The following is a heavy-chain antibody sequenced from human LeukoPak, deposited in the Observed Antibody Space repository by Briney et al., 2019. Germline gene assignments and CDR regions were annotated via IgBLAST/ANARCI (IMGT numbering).Heavy chain of an antibody. CDR1: GYTFTSYY. CDR3: ARDIDGDYPKGC. J-gene: IGHJ4*02. CDR2: INPSGGST. Sequence: ASVKVSCKASGYTFTSYYMHWVRLAPGQGLEWMGIINPSGGSTSYAQKFQGRVAMTRDTSTSTVYMELSSLRSEDTAVYYCARDIDGDYPKGCWGQGTLVTVSS. V-gene: IGHV1-46*01. D-gene: IGHD4-17*01.